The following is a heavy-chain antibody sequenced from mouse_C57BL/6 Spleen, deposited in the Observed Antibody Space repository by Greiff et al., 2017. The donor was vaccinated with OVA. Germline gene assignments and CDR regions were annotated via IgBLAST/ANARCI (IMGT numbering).Heavy chain of an antibody. V-gene: IGHV1-55*01. J-gene: IGHJ1*03. CDR1: GYTFTSYW. Sequence: QVQLQQSGAELVKPGASVKMSCKASGYTFTSYWITWVKQRPGQGLEWIGDIYPGSGSTNYNEKFKSKATLTVDTSSSTAYMQLSSLTSEDSAVYYCARERAYDGYSWYFDVWGTGTTVTVSS. CDR2: IYPGSGST. CDR3: ARERAYDGYSWYFDV. D-gene: IGHD2-3*01.